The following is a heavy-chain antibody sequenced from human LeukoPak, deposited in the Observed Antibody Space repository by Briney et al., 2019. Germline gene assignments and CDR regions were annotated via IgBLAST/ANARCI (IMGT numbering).Heavy chain of an antibody. CDR1: GYTFTSYG. D-gene: IGHD2-2*01. Sequence: ASVKVSCKASGYTFTSYGISWVRQAPGQGLEWMGWISAYNGNTNYAQKLQGRVTMTTDTSTSTAYVELRSLRSDDTAVYYCARDRFVVVPAAIFYYYYGMDVWGQGTTVTVSS. J-gene: IGHJ6*02. V-gene: IGHV1-18*01. CDR2: ISAYNGNT. CDR3: ARDRFVVVPAAIFYYYYGMDV.